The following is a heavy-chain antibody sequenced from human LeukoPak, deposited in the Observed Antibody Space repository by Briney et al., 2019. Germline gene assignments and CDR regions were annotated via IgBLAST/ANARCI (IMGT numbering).Heavy chain of an antibody. J-gene: IGHJ4*02. Sequence: GASVTVSCKASGYTFTSYGMSWVRQAPGQGLEWMGWISAYNGNTNYAQTLQGRVTMTTDTSTSTAYMELRSLRSDDTAVYYCARSSMVRGVMLDYWGQGTPVTVSS. D-gene: IGHD3-10*01. V-gene: IGHV1-18*01. CDR1: GYTFTSYG. CDR3: ARSSMVRGVMLDY. CDR2: ISAYNGNT.